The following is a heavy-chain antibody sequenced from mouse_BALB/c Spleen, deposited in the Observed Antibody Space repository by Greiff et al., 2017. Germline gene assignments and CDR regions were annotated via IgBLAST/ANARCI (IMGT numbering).Heavy chain of an antibody. D-gene: IGHD2-1*01. Sequence: QVHVKQSGPGLVQPSQSLSITCTVSGFSLTSYGVHWVRQSPGKGLEWLGVIWSGGSTDYNAAFISRLSISKDNSKSQVFFKMNSLQANDTAIYYCARNSDGNYGGAMDYWGQGTSVTVSS. CDR2: IWSGGST. J-gene: IGHJ4*01. CDR3: ARNSDGNYGGAMDY. V-gene: IGHV2-2*02. CDR1: GFSLTSYG.